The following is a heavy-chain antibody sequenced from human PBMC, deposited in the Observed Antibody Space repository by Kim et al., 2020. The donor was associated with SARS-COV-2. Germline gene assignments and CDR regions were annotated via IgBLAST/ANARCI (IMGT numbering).Heavy chain of an antibody. D-gene: IGHD3-22*01. J-gene: IGHJ3*02. CDR1: GFTFNNYR. CDR2: ISSRSSTI. V-gene: IGHV3-48*02. CDR3: AREGDTSDYFGSRDGFDI. Sequence: GGSLRLSCAASGFTFNNYRMNWVRQAPGKGLEWVSYISSRSSTIYYADSVKGRFTISRDNAKNSLYLQMNSLRDEDTAVYYCAREGDTSDYFGSRDGFDIWGQGTMVTVSS.